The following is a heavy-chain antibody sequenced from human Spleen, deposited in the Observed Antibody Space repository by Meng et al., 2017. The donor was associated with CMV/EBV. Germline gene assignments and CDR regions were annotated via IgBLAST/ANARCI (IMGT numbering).Heavy chain of an antibody. J-gene: IGHJ4*02. CDR1: GGTFSNYT. D-gene: IGHD7-27*01. CDR3: ARGALWGRYYFDY. V-gene: IGHV1-69*05. Sequence: SVKVSCKASGGTFSNYTISWVRQAPGQGLEWMGGIIPMFGTPNFAQKFQGRVTIITDESTSTAYMELSSLRSEDTAMYYCARGALWGRYYFDYWGQGTLVTVSS. CDR2: IIPMFGTP.